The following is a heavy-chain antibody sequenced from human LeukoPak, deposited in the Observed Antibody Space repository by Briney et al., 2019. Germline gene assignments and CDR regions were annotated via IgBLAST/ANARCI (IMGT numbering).Heavy chain of an antibody. D-gene: IGHD6-13*01. V-gene: IGHV4-34*01. Sequence: SETLSLTCAVYGGSFSGYYWSWIRQPPGKGLEWIGEINHSGSTNYNPSLKSRVTISVDKSKNQFSLKLSSVTAADTAVYYCARDNSAAAAYDAFDIWGQGTMVTVSS. CDR3: ARDNSAAAAYDAFDI. J-gene: IGHJ3*02. CDR2: INHSGST. CDR1: GGSFSGYY.